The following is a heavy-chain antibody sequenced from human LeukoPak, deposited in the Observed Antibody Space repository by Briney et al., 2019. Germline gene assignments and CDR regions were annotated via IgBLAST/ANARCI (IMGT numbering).Heavy chain of an antibody. CDR1: GGSISNTDSY. CDR3: ASQYCGGDCKGPGAFDV. Sequence: SETLSLTCTVSGGSISNTDSYWNWIRQPPGKGLEWIGFISYSGNTYSTPSLESRLTISIDTAKNQFSLRLRSVTAADTAVYYCASQYCGGDCKGPGAFDVWGQGTMVAVSS. J-gene: IGHJ3*01. D-gene: IGHD2-21*02. CDR2: ISYSGNT. V-gene: IGHV4-30-4*01.